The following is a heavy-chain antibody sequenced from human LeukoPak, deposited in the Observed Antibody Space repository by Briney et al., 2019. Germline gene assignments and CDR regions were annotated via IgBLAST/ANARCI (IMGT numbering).Heavy chain of an antibody. CDR2: ISYDGSNK. CDR1: GFTFSSYG. CDR3: AKDQGTGFSDFDY. Sequence: GGSLRLSCAASGFTFSSYGMHWVRQAPGKGLEWVAVISYDGSNKYHADSVKGRFTISRDNSKNTLYLQMDSLTTEDTAVYYCAKDQGTGFSDFDYWGQGTLVTVSS. V-gene: IGHV3-30*18. J-gene: IGHJ4*02. D-gene: IGHD6-19*01.